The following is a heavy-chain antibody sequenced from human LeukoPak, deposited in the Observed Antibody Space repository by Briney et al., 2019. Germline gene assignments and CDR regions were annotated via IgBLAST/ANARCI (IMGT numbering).Heavy chain of an antibody. CDR2: ISYDGSNK. CDR1: GFTFSSYG. CDR3: VRGPSGVVAATDYYFDY. J-gene: IGHJ4*02. Sequence: GGSLRLSCAASGFTFSSYGMHWVRQAPGKGLEWVAVISYDGSNKYYADSVKGRFTISRDNSKNTLYLQMNSLRAEDTAVYYCVRGPSGVVAATDYYFDYWGQGTLVTVSS. D-gene: IGHD2-15*01. V-gene: IGHV3-30*03.